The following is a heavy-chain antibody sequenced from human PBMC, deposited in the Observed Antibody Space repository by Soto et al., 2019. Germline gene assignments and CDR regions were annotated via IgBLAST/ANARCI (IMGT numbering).Heavy chain of an antibody. D-gene: IGHD3-3*01. Sequence: GGSLRLSCAASGFTFRMYAMHWVRQSPGKGLEWVSGIDWNSGNIGYADSVKGRFAISRDNAKNSLYLQMNSLRAEDTALYYCAKDSRRITIFGVDPYGMDVWGQGTTVTVSS. CDR1: GFTFRMYA. J-gene: IGHJ6*02. CDR2: IDWNSGNI. V-gene: IGHV3-9*01. CDR3: AKDSRRITIFGVDPYGMDV.